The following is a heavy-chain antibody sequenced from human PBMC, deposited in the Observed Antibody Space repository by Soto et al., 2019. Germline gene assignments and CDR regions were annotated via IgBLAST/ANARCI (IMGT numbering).Heavy chain of an antibody. CDR2: ISYDGSNK. Sequence: GGSLRLSCAASGFTFSSYAMHWVRQAPGKGLEWVAVISYDGSNKYYADSVKGRFTISRDNSKNTLYLQMNSLRAEDTAVYYCARDRVGDFWSGVYYYYGMDVWGQGTTVTAP. CDR1: GFTFSSYA. V-gene: IGHV3-30-3*01. D-gene: IGHD3-3*01. CDR3: ARDRVGDFWSGVYYYYGMDV. J-gene: IGHJ6*02.